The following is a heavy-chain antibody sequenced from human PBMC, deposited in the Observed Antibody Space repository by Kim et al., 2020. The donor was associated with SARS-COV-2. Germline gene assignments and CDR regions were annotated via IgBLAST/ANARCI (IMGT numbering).Heavy chain of an antibody. D-gene: IGHD6-13*01. Sequence: TPPFQGNVTISADKSINTAYLQWSSLKASDTAMYYCARRGSSSWSEGVDYWGQGTLVTVSS. CDR3: ARRGSSSWSEGVDY. J-gene: IGHJ4*02. V-gene: IGHV5-10-1*01.